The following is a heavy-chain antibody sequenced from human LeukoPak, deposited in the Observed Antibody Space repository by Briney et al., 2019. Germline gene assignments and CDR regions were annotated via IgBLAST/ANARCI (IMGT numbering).Heavy chain of an antibody. Sequence: ASVKVSCKASGYSLTTYGITWVRQAPGQGLEWMGWITTYNGNTNYARKLQGRVTMTEDTSTDTAYMELSSLRSEDTAVYYCATDAVLSGYYYGMDVWGQGTTVTVSS. V-gene: IGHV1-18*01. J-gene: IGHJ6*02. D-gene: IGHD2-15*01. CDR1: GYSLTTYG. CDR3: ATDAVLSGYYYGMDV. CDR2: ITTYNGNT.